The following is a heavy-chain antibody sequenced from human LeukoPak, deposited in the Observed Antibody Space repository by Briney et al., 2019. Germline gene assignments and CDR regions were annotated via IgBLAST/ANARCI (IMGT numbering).Heavy chain of an antibody. CDR1: GFTFSSYS. J-gene: IGHJ6*04. D-gene: IGHD3-10*01. CDR3: ARDPYYYGSGSYPDYYYGMDV. Sequence: GGSLRLSCAASGFTFSSYSMNWVRQAPGKGLEWVPSISSSSSYIYYADSVKGRFTISRNNAKNSLYLQMNSLRAEDTAVYYCARDPYYYGSGSYPDYYYGMDVWGKGTTVTVSS. V-gene: IGHV3-21*01. CDR2: ISSSSSYI.